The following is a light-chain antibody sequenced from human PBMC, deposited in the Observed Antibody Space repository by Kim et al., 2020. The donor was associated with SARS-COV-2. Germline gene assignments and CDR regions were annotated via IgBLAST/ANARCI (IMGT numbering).Light chain of an antibody. CDR2: GAS. V-gene: IGKV3-15*01. J-gene: IGKJ2*01. Sequence: SPGERATLSCRASQSVSNTLAWYQQKPGQAPRLLIYGASTRATGIPARFSGSGSGTEFTLTISSLQSEDFAVYYCQQYNKWPPHTFGQGTKLEIK. CDR1: QSVSNT. CDR3: QQYNKWPPHT.